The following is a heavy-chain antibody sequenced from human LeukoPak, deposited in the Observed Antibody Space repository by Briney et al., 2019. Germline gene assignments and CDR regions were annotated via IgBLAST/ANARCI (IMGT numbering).Heavy chain of an antibody. V-gene: IGHV3-48*01. J-gene: IGHJ6*02. CDR2: ISSSSSTI. D-gene: IGHD6-13*01. CDR3: AGGYSSSWYYYYYYGMDV. Sequence: RTGGSLRLSRAASGFTFSSYSMNWVRQAPGKWLEWVSYISSSSSTIYYADSVKGRFTISRDNAKNSLYLQMNSLRAEDTAVYYCAGGYSSSWYYYYYYGMDVWGQGTTVTVSS. CDR1: GFTFSSYS.